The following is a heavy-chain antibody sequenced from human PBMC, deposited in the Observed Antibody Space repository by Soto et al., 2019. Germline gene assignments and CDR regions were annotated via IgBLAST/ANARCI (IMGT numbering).Heavy chain of an antibody. CDR2: ISDPGTST. CDR1: GFTFGNYA. J-gene: IGHJ3*01. Sequence: PGGSLRLSCAASGFTFGNYAMNWVRQAPGKGLEWISSISDPGTSTYYANSVKGRFSMSRDNSKNTLFLQMNRLRAGDTAVYFCAKSLVTPSDAFDLWGRGTLVTVSS. D-gene: IGHD2-21*02. CDR3: AKSLVTPSDAFDL. V-gene: IGHV3-23*01.